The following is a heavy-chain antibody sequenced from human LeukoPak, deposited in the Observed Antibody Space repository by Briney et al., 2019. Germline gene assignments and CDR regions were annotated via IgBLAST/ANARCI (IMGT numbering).Heavy chain of an antibody. CDR1: GYSITTNYY. CDR2: VYHNGET. D-gene: IGHD1-26*01. V-gene: IGHV4-38-2*02. CDR3: VTPRSWELSDMAV. Sequence: SETLSHTCTVSGYSITTNYYWAWIRQSPGTGLGWIGSVYHNGETYYDPSLKSRVIISVDTSKNEFSLRLTSVTAADTAVYYCVTPRSWELSDMAVWGKGTTVIVS. J-gene: IGHJ6*03.